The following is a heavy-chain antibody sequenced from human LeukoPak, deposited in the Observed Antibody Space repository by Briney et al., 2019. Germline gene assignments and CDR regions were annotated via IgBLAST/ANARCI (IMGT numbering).Heavy chain of an antibody. CDR3: AKARYGDYVAPVGGPFDY. V-gene: IGHV3-23*01. Sequence: GGSLRLSCAASGFTFSSYAMSWVRQAPGKGLEWVSAISGSGGSTYYAESVKGRFTISRDNSKNTLYLQMNSLRAEDTAVYYCAKARYGDYVAPVGGPFDYWGQGTLVTVSS. J-gene: IGHJ4*02. CDR1: GFTFSSYA. CDR2: ISGSGGST. D-gene: IGHD4-17*01.